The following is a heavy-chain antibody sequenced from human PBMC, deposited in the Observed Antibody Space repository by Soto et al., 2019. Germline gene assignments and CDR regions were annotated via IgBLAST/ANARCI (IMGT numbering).Heavy chain of an antibody. CDR3: ARDSLVMGYYFDY. CDR1: GFTFSDYR. Sequence: GGSLRLSCATSGFTFSDYRMSWVRQAPGKWPEWVASIKQDGSQQDYDDSVKGRFTISRDNAKNSVYLQVNRLRVEDTAVYYCARDSLVMGYYFDYWGQGTQVTVSA. J-gene: IGHJ4*02. CDR2: IKQDGSQQ. V-gene: IGHV3-7*03. D-gene: IGHD3-9*01.